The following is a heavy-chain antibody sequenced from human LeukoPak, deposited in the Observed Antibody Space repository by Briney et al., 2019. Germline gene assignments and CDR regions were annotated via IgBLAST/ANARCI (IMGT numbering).Heavy chain of an antibody. Sequence: GGSLRLSCSASGFTFSSYAMHWVRQAPGKGLEYVSATSSNGGSTYYADSVKGRFTISRDNSKNTLYLQMSSLRAEDTAVYYCVKPQPGGGFDYWGQGTLVTVSS. CDR1: GFTFSSYA. J-gene: IGHJ4*02. D-gene: IGHD1-14*01. V-gene: IGHV3-64D*09. CDR2: TSSNGGST. CDR3: VKPQPGGGFDY.